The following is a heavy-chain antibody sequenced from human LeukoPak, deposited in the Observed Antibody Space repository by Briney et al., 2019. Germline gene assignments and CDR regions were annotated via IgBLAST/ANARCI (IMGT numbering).Heavy chain of an antibody. V-gene: IGHV4-39*01. Sequence: PSQTLSLTCTVSGGSISGSSYYWGWLRQPPGKGQEWIGSIYYSGSTYYNPSLKSRVTISVDTSKNQFSLRLSSVTAADTAVYYCATPGVDGYSSSMEDAFDIWGRGTMVTVSS. J-gene: IGHJ3*02. CDR1: GGSISGSSYY. D-gene: IGHD6-13*01. CDR2: IYYSGST. CDR3: ATPGVDGYSSSMEDAFDI.